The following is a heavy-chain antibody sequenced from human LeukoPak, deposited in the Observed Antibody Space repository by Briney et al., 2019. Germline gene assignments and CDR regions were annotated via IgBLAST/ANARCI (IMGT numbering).Heavy chain of an antibody. D-gene: IGHD4-23*01. CDR2: IIPILGIA. CDR1: GYTFASYG. CDR3: ARAGPAPTYGGNDY. Sequence: SVKVSCKASGYTFASYGISWVRQAPGQGLEWMGRIIPILGIANYAQKFQGRVTITADKSTSTAYMELSSLRSEDTAVYYRARAGPAPTYGGNDYWGQGTLVTVSS. V-gene: IGHV1-69*04. J-gene: IGHJ4*02.